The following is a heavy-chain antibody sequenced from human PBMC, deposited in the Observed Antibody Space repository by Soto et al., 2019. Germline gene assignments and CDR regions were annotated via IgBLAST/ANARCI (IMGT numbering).Heavy chain of an antibody. CDR3: AREVVTETTLGYFDY. CDR1: GGTLSSDA. CDR2: ITPFLETP. Sequence: SVKVSCKASGGTLSSDAVSWVRQAPGQGLEWMGGITPFLETPNYAQQFQGRITIIADTSTSTVYMALRSLRSEDTAVYYCAREVVTETTLGYFDYWGQGTLVTVSS. V-gene: IGHV1-69*10. D-gene: IGHD3-16*01. J-gene: IGHJ4*02.